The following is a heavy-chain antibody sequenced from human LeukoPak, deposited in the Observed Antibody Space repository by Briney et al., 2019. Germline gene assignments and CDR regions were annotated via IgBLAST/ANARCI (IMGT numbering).Heavy chain of an antibody. D-gene: IGHD3-10*01. J-gene: IGHJ4*02. Sequence: GGSLRLSCAASGFTYSRYDMRWVRQAPGKGLEWLSGISGSGWITYYANSVKGRFTISRDNSKITLFLQINSLRAEYTEDTGVYYCARGGFGSGRTRHFDYWGQGTRVTVSS. CDR3: ARGGFGSGRTRHFDY. V-gene: IGHV3-23*01. CDR1: GFTYSRYD. CDR2: ISGSGWIT.